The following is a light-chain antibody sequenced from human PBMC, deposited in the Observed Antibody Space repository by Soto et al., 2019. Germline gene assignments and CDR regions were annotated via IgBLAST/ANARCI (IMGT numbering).Light chain of an antibody. CDR2: EVS. CDR1: SSDVGSYNL. J-gene: IGLJ1*01. V-gene: IGLV2-23*02. CDR3: CSYAGSSTPLT. Sequence: QSVLTQPASVSGSPGQSITISCTGTSSDVGSYNLVSWYQQHPGKAPKLMIYEVSKRPSGVSNRFSGSKSGNTASLTISGLQAEDEADYYCCSYAGSSTPLTLGTGTKSP.